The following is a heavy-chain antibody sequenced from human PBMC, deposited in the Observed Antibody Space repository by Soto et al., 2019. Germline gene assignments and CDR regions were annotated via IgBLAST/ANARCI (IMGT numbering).Heavy chain of an antibody. Sequence: PSETLSLTCTVSGGSISSSSYYWGWIRQPPGKGLEWIGSIYYSGSTYYNPSLKSRVTISVDTSKNQFSLKLSSVTAADTAVYYCARPQGGTGTTGSFDYWGQGTLVTVSS. V-gene: IGHV4-39*01. CDR1: GGSISSSSYY. CDR2: IYYSGST. D-gene: IGHD1-7*01. CDR3: ARPQGGTGTTGSFDY. J-gene: IGHJ4*02.